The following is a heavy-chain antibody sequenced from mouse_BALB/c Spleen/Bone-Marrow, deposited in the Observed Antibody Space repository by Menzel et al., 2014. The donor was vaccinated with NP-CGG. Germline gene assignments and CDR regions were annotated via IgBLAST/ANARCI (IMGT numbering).Heavy chain of an antibody. CDR1: DFNIKDAY. V-gene: IGHV14-3*02. J-gene: IGHJ3*01. D-gene: IGHD1-3*01. Sequence: LQQSGAELVKPGASVKLSCTASDFNIKDAYMHWVKQRPAQGLEWIGRIAPANGNTEYDPKFLDKATITADTSSNTAYLQLSSLTSEDTAVYYCARSPGEVNYWGQGTLVTVSA. CDR2: IAPANGNT. CDR3: ARSPGEVNY.